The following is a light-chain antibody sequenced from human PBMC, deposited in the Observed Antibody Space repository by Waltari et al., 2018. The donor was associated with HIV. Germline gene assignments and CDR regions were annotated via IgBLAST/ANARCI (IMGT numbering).Light chain of an antibody. J-gene: IGLJ1*01. V-gene: IGLV1-44*01. CDR3: AAWDDNLNGYV. CDR2: SLK. CDR1: SSNIGSTT. Sequence: QSVLTQTPSASGTPGQRVIVSCSGSSSNIGSTTVNWDQLRPGAAHRLLIHSLKRRASGVPGRFAGYKSGAAASLAISGLQSEDEADYYCAAWDDNLNGYVFGSGTKVTVL.